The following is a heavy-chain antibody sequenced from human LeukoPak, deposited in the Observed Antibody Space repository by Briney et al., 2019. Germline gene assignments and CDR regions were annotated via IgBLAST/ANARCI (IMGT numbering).Heavy chain of an antibody. J-gene: IGHJ4*02. CDR2: IYSGGST. CDR3: ARRSTGNFDY. V-gene: IGHV3-53*01. Sequence: GGSLRLSCAASGFTVSSNYMSWVRQAPGKGLEWVSVIYSGGSTYYADSVKGRFTISRDDAKDSLYLQMNSLRADDTAVYYCARRSTGNFDYWGQGTLVTVSS. CDR1: GFTVSSNY.